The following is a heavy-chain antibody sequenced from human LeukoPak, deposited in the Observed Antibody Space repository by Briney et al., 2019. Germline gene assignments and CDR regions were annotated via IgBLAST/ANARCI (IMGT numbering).Heavy chain of an antibody. CDR3: AKGDSSSGFDP. CDR1: GFTFSSYA. D-gene: IGHD6-13*01. CDR2: ISGSGGST. J-gene: IGHJ5*02. Sequence: PGRSLRLSCAASGFTFSSYAMSWLPQAPGMGLEWVLAISGSGGSTYYEVSVKGRFTISRDNSKNTLYLQMHSLRAADAAEYYCAKGDSSSGFDPWGQGTLLTVPS. V-gene: IGHV3-23*01.